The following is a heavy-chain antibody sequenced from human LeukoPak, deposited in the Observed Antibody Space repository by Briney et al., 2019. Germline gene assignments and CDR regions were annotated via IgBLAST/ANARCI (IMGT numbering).Heavy chain of an antibody. CDR3: AKYVATVPTHYYYYALDV. D-gene: IGHD4-11*01. V-gene: IGHV3-23*01. J-gene: IGHJ6*02. CDR1: GFTFSSYA. CDR2: ISGSVGGT. Sequence: GGSLRLSCAASGFTFSSYAMSWVRQAPGKGLEWVSAISGSVGGTYCADSVKGRFTFSRDNSKNTLYLQMNSLRAEDTAVYYCAKYVATVPTHYYYYALDVWGQGTTVTVSS.